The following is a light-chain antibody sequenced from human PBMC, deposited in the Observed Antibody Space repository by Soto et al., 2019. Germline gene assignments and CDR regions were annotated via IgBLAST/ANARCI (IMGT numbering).Light chain of an antibody. CDR1: SSDVGGYNY. CDR2: DVS. CDR3: SSYTSSSTVV. J-gene: IGLJ2*01. V-gene: IGLV2-14*01. Sequence: QSALTQPASVSESPGQSITIYCTGTSSDVGGYNYVSWYQQHPGKAPKLMSYDVSNRPSGVSNRFSGSKAGNTASLTISGLQDEDGADYYCSSYTSSSTVVFGGGTKLTVL.